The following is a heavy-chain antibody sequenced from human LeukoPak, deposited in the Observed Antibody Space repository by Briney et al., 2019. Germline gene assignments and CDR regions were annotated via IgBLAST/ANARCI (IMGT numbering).Heavy chain of an antibody. D-gene: IGHD3-10*01. CDR2: INPSGGST. J-gene: IGHJ5*02. Sequence: ASVKVSCKASGYTFTSYYMHWVRQAPGQGLEWMGIINPSGGSTSYAQTFQGRVTMTRDMSTSTVYMELSSLRSEDTAVYYCARDFTMVRGVTRRSNWFDPWGQGTLVTVSS. CDR1: GYTFTSYY. CDR3: ARDFTMVRGVTRRSNWFDP. V-gene: IGHV1-46*01.